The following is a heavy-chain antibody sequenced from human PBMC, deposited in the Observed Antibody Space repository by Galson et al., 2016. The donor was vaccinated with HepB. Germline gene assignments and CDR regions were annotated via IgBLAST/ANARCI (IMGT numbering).Heavy chain of an antibody. CDR1: GFTLSSHD. CDR2: IGIGGDT. D-gene: IGHD2-2*01. CDR3: AREADCSGTNCYDAMDV. V-gene: IGHV3-13*04. Sequence: SLRLSCAASGFTLSSHDMHWVRQATGKGLEWVAAIGIGGDTFYGGSVKGRFTIFRESAQNSLYLQMNSLRPGDTALYYCAREADCSGTNCYDAMDVWSQGTTVTVS. J-gene: IGHJ6*02.